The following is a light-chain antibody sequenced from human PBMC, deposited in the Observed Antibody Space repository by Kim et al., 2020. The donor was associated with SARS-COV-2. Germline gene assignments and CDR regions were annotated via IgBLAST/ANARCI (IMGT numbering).Light chain of an antibody. CDR1: QSVSSY. CDR3: QQRSNWPPLYT. CDR2: DAS. V-gene: IGKV3-11*01. Sequence: EIVLTQSPATLSLSPGERATLSCRASQSVSSYLAWFQQRPGQAPRLLIYDASNRATGIPARFSGSGSGTDFPLTISSLEPEDFAVYYCQQRSNWPPLYTFGQGTKLEI. J-gene: IGKJ2*01.